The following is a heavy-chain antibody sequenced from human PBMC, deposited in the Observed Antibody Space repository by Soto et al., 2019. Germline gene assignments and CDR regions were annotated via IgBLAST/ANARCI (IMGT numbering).Heavy chain of an antibody. V-gene: IGHV1-18*01. Sequence: QVHLVQSGAEVKKPGASVKVSCKGSGYTFTSYGITLVRQATGQGLEWMGLISAHNGNTDYEQKLQGRVTVTRDTSTSTAYMELRRLRSVDTAVYYLARGRCGDYWGQGALVTVSS. CDR3: ARGRCGDY. CDR1: GYTFTSYG. J-gene: IGHJ4*02. CDR2: ISAHNGNT.